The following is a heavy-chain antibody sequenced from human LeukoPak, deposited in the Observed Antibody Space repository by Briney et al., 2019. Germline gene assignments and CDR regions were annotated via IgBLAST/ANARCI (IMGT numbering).Heavy chain of an antibody. Sequence: AASVNVSCKASGGTFSSYAISWVRQAPGQGLEWMGGIIPIFGTANYAQKFQGRVTITADESTSTAYMELSSLRSEDTAVYYCARDRSSGWSQEPYYYYGMDVWGQGTTVTVSS. D-gene: IGHD6-19*01. CDR3: ARDRSSGWSQEPYYYYGMDV. V-gene: IGHV1-69*01. J-gene: IGHJ6*02. CDR1: GGTFSSYA. CDR2: IIPIFGTA.